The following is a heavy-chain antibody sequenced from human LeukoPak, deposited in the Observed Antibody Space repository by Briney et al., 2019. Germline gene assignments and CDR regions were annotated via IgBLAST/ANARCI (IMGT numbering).Heavy chain of an antibody. CDR1: GFTFSSYG. J-gene: IGHJ4*02. V-gene: IGHV3-23*01. Sequence: GRSLRLSCAASGFTFSSYGMHWVRQAPGKGLEWVSVISDRGGSTYYADSVKGRFTISRDNSKNTLYLQMNSLRAEDTAVYYCAKDPKPFITMVRGVISSSLDYWGQGTLVTVSS. CDR3: AKDPKPFITMVRGVISSSLDY. D-gene: IGHD3-10*01. CDR2: ISDRGGST.